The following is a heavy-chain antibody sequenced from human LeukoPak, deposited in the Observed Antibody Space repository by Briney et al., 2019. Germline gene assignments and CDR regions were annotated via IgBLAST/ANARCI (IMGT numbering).Heavy chain of an antibody. CDR3: HLMTTVVTFDY. CDR1: GGSISSSSYY. D-gene: IGHD4-23*01. J-gene: IGHJ4*02. CDR2: IYYSGST. Sequence: SETLSLTCTVSGGSISSSSYYWGWIRQPPGKGLEWIGSIYYSGSTYYNPSLKSRVTISVDTSKNQFSLKLSSVTAADTAVYYCHLMTTVVTFDYWGQGTLVTVSS. V-gene: IGHV4-39*07.